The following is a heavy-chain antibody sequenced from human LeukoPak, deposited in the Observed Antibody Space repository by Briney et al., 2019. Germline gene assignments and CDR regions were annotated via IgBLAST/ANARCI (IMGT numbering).Heavy chain of an antibody. D-gene: IGHD3/OR15-3a*01. V-gene: IGHV3-53*01. CDR2: IYSGGST. CDR1: GFTFSSYA. Sequence: GGSLRLSCAASGFTFSSYAMSWVRQAPGKGLEWVSVIYSGGSTYYADSVKGRFTISRVNSKNMLYLQMNSLRAEDTAVYYRAREPGTDYRKYYFDYWGQGTLVTVSS. CDR3: AREPGTDYRKYYFDY. J-gene: IGHJ4*02.